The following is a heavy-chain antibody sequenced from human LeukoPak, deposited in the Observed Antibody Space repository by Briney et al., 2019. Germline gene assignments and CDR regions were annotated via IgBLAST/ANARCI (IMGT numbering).Heavy chain of an antibody. CDR1: GGSISSSSYY. CDR2: IYQSGST. J-gene: IGHJ4*02. D-gene: IGHD5-18*01. V-gene: IGHV4-39*01. Sequence: SETLSLTCTVSGGSISSSSYYWGWIRQPPGKGLEWIGSIYQSGSTYYNPSLKSRVTISVDTSKNQFSLKLSSVTAADTAVYYCARLELWVDYWGQGALVTVSS. CDR3: ARLELWVDY.